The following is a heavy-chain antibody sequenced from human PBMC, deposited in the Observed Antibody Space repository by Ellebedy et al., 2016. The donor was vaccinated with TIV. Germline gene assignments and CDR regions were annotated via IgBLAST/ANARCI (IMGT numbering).Heavy chain of an antibody. D-gene: IGHD5-12*01. V-gene: IGHV1-69*04. Sequence: AASVKVSCKASGGTFSSYSINWVRQAPGQGLEWMGRIIPILDITNYAQKFQGRVTITADKSTSTAYMELSRLRSEDTAVYYCARATPPRVDRSADAFDIWGQGTMVTVSS. CDR3: ARATPPRVDRSADAFDI. CDR2: IIPILDIT. J-gene: IGHJ3*02. CDR1: GGTFSSYS.